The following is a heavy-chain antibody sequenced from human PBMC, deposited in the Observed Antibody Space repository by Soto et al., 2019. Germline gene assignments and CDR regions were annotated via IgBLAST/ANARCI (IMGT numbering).Heavy chain of an antibody. Sequence: LRLSCAASGFTFSSYGMHWVRQAPGKGLEWVAVISYDGSNKYYADSVKGRFTISRDNSKNTLYLQMNSLRAEDTAVYYCAKDQPITGTSSDYWGQGTLVTVSS. CDR2: ISYDGSNK. V-gene: IGHV3-30*18. CDR1: GFTFSSYG. CDR3: AKDQPITGTSSDY. D-gene: IGHD1-20*01. J-gene: IGHJ4*02.